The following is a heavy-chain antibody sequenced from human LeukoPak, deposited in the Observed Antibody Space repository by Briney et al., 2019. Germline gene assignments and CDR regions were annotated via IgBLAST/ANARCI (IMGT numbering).Heavy chain of an antibody. J-gene: IGHJ4*02. Sequence: SVKVSCKASGGTLSSYAISWVRQAPGQGLEWMGGIIPIFGTANYAQKFQGRVTITADESTSTAYMELSSLRSEDTAVYYCARGDFWSGYQRQSPLNYWGQGTLVTVSS. CDR2: IIPIFGTA. CDR3: ARGDFWSGYQRQSPLNY. V-gene: IGHV1-69*01. CDR1: GGTLSSYA. D-gene: IGHD3-3*01.